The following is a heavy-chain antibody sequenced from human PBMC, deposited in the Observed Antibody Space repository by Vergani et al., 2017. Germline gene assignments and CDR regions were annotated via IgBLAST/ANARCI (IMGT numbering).Heavy chain of an antibody. CDR2: IYYSGST. J-gene: IGHJ3*02. Sequence: QVQLQESGPGLVKPSETLSLTCTVSGGSISSYYWSWIRQPPGKGLEWIGYIYYSGSTNYNPSLKSRVTISVDTSKNQFSLKLSSVTAADTAVYYCARDIPGYSSGWLYDAFDIWGQGTMVTVSS. V-gene: IGHV4-59*12. CDR3: ARDIPGYSSGWLYDAFDI. D-gene: IGHD6-19*01. CDR1: GGSISSYY.